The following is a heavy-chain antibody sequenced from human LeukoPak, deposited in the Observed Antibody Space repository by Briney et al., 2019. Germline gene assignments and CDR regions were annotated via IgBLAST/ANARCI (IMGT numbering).Heavy chain of an antibody. CDR3: AKDRTNSWTFGY. J-gene: IGHJ4*02. CDR1: GFTFSSYA. V-gene: IGHV3-23*01. D-gene: IGHD6-13*01. CDR2: ISGSGGGT. Sequence: GGSLRLSCAASGFTFSSYAMSWVRQAPGKGLEWVSAISGSGGGTYYADSVKGRFTISRDNSKNTLYLQMNSLRAEDTAVYYCAKDRTNSWTFGYWGQGTLVIVSS.